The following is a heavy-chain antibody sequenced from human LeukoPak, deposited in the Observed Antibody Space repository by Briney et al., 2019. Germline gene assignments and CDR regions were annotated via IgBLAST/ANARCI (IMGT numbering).Heavy chain of an antibody. CDR2: IYSGGST. D-gene: IGHD4-17*01. J-gene: IGHJ4*02. Sequence: PGGSLRLSCAASGFTVSSNYMSWVRQAPGKGLEWVSVIYSGGSTYYADSVKARFTISRDNSKNTLYLQMNSLRAEDTAVYYCARVYGDYAFDYWGQGTLVTVSS. CDR3: ARVYGDYAFDY. V-gene: IGHV3-53*01. CDR1: GFTVSSNY.